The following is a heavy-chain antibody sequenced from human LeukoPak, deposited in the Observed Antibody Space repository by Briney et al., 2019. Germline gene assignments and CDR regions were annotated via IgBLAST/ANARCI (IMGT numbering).Heavy chain of an antibody. CDR3: AREGSAFDI. J-gene: IGHJ3*02. V-gene: IGHV4-4*07. CDR2: IFASGST. CDR1: GGSISNYS. Sequence: SETLSLTCTVSGGSISNYSWSWIRQPAGKGLEWIGRIFASGSTKYNPSLKSRVTMSVETSKKQFSLKLSSVTAADTAVYYCAREGSAFDIWGQGTMVTVSS.